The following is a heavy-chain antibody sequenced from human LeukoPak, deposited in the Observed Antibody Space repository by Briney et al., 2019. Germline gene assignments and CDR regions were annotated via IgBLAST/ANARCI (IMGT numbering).Heavy chain of an antibody. Sequence: SVKVSCMASGGTFSSYAISWVRQAPGQGLEWMGRIIPILGIANYAQKFQGRVTITADKSTSTAYMELSSLRSEDTAVYYCASSLPTTYAFDIWGQGTMVTVSS. CDR1: GGTFSSYA. CDR2: IIPILGIA. J-gene: IGHJ3*02. CDR3: ASSLPTTYAFDI. D-gene: IGHD4-17*01. V-gene: IGHV1-69*04.